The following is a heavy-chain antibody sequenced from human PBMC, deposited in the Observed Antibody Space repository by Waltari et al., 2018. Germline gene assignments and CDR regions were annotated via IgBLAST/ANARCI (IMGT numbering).Heavy chain of an antibody. CDR3: ASRSTSCYRCWFDP. J-gene: IGHJ5*02. V-gene: IGHV1-69*01. Sequence: QVQLVQSGAEVKKPGSSVKVSCKASGGTFSSYAISWVRQAPGQGLEWMGGIIPSCGTANYDQKFQGRVTITADEATSTAYMELSSLRSEDTAVYYCASRSTSCYRCWFDPWGQGTLVTVSS. CDR2: IIPSCGTA. D-gene: IGHD2-2*02. CDR1: GGTFSSYA.